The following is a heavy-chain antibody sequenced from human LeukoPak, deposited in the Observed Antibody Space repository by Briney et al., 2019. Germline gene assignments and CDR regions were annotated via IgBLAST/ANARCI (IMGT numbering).Heavy chain of an antibody. J-gene: IGHJ6*02. CDR1: GFIFNKHA. CDR3: ARDTKYSSGWYGENYYGMDV. CDR2: ISSSSSTI. Sequence: PGGSLRLSCAASGFIFNKHAMSWVRQAPGKGLEWVSYISSSSSTIYYADSVKGRFTISRDNAKNSLYLQMNSLRDEDTAVYYCARDTKYSSGWYGENYYGMDVWGQGTTVTVSS. D-gene: IGHD6-19*01. V-gene: IGHV3-48*02.